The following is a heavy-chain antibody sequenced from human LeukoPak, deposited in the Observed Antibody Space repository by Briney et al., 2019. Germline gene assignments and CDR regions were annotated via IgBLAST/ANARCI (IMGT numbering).Heavy chain of an antibody. Sequence: GGSLRLSCAASGFTFSSYGMHWVRQAPGKGLEWVAVISYDGSNKYYADSVKGRFTISRDNSKNTLYLQMNSLRAEVTAVYYCAKERNDYSNYGVFDMDVWGQGTTVTVSS. J-gene: IGHJ6*02. CDR1: GFTFSSYG. CDR3: AKERNDYSNYGVFDMDV. V-gene: IGHV3-30*18. D-gene: IGHD4-11*01. CDR2: ISYDGSNK.